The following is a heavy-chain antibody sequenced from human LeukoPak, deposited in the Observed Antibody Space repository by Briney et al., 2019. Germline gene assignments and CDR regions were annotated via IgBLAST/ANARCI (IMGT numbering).Heavy chain of an antibody. Sequence: GGSLRLSCAASGFTFSSYAMHWVRQAPGKGLEWVAVISYDGSNKYYADSVKGRFTISRDNSKNTLYLQMNSLRAEDTAVYYCARDFSYGSGSYYTGAFDYWGQGTLVTVSS. CDR1: GFTFSSYA. V-gene: IGHV3-30-3*01. CDR2: ISYDGSNK. D-gene: IGHD3-10*01. J-gene: IGHJ4*02. CDR3: ARDFSYGSGSYYTGAFDY.